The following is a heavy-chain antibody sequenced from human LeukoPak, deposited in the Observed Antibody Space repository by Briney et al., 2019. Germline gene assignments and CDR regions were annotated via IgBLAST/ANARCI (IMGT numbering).Heavy chain of an antibody. CDR3: ARGITMIVVVPGY. CDR2: INPNSGGT. V-gene: IGHV1-2*06. J-gene: IGHJ4*02. Sequence: GASVKVSCKASGYTFTSYDINWVRQATGQGLEWMGRINPNSGGTNYAQKFQGRVTMTRDTSISTAYMELSRLRSDDTAVYYCARGITMIVVVPGYWGQGTLVTVSS. D-gene: IGHD3-22*01. CDR1: GYTFTSYD.